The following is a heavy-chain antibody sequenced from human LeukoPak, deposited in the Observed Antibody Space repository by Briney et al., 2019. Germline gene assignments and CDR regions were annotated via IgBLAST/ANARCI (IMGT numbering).Heavy chain of an antibody. D-gene: IGHD2-21*01. V-gene: IGHV1-8*01. CDR1: GYTFTSYD. J-gene: IGHJ4*02. Sequence: ASVKVSCKASGYTFTSYDINWVRQATGQGLEWMGWMNPNSGNTGYAQKFQGRVTMTRNTSISTAYMELSSLRSEDTAVYYCARDPSPYCGGDCHSGYWGQGTLVTVSS. CDR2: MNPNSGNT. CDR3: ARDPSPYCGGDCHSGY.